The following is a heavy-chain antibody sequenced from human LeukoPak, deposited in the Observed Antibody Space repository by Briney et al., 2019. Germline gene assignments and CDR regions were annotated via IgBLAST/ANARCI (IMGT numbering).Heavy chain of an antibody. D-gene: IGHD6-13*01. CDR3: ARHAGGISATGTRPFDY. Sequence: SETLSLTCTVSGASFSSSTYYWGWIRQPPGKGLEWIGSIYYSGSTYYNPSLKSRVTMSVDTSKNQFPLKLSSVTAADTAVYYCARHAGGISATGTRPFDYRGQGTLVTVSS. CDR2: IYYSGST. V-gene: IGHV4-39*01. J-gene: IGHJ4*02. CDR1: GASFSSSTYY.